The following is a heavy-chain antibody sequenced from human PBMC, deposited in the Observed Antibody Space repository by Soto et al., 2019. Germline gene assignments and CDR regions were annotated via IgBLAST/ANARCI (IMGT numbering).Heavy chain of an antibody. Sequence: SETLSLTCSVSGGSVSNKTYYWSWIRQPPGRRLEWIGYVYYSGTTNYNPSLKSRVTISVDLSKNQFSLRLSSVTTADTALYYCARATAVPNTLRSRYFFDYWGQGTLVTVSS. CDR3: ARATAVPNTLRSRYFFDY. CDR1: GGSVSNKTYY. CDR2: VYYSGTT. J-gene: IGHJ4*02. V-gene: IGHV4-61*01. D-gene: IGHD4-17*01.